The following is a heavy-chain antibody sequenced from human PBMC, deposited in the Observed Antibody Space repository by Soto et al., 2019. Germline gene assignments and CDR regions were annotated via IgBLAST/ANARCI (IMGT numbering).Heavy chain of an antibody. V-gene: IGHV1-69*02. Sequence: QVQLVHSGAEVKKPGSSVKVSCKASGGTFSTYTISWVRQAPGQGLEWMVRIIPLLGIANSAQKFQGRVTITADKSMSTAYMALSSLRSEDTAVYYCASRYDSSDYWGQGTLVTVSS. D-gene: IGHD3-22*01. CDR2: IIPLLGIA. J-gene: IGHJ4*02. CDR3: ASRYDSSDY. CDR1: GGTFSTYT.